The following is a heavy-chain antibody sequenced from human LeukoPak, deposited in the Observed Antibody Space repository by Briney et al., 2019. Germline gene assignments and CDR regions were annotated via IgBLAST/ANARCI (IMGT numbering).Heavy chain of an antibody. V-gene: IGHV1-69*05. J-gene: IGHJ4*02. Sequence: SVKVSCKASGGTFSSYAISWVRQAPGQGLEWMGGIIPIFGTANYAQKFQGRVTITTDESTSTAYMELSSLRSEDTAVYYCARDRGAGVGATLGYFDYWGQGPLVTVSS. D-gene: IGHD1-26*01. CDR1: GGTFSSYA. CDR3: ARDRGAGVGATLGYFDY. CDR2: IIPIFGTA.